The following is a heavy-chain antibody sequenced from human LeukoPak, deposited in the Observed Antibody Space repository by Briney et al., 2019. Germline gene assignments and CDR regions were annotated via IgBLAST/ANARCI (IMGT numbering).Heavy chain of an antibody. V-gene: IGHV4-4*02. J-gene: IGHJ6*02. CDR1: GGSISSSNW. CDR2: IYHSGST. Sequence: SETLSLTCAVSGGSISSSNWWSWVRQPPGKGLEWIGEIYHSGSTNYNPPLKSRVTISVDKSKNQFSLKLSSVTAADTAVYYCARDLGGVFYYYYGMDVWGQGTTVTVSS. CDR3: ARDLGGVFYYYYGMDV. D-gene: IGHD3-16*01.